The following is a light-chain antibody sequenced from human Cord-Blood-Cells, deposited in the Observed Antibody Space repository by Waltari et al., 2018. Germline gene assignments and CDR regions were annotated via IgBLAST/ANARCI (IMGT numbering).Light chain of an antibody. Sequence: DIQKTQSPYPPSASVGDRVTITCPASQSISSYLNWYQQKPGKSPKLLIYAGSSLQSRVPLRFSGIGSGTDFTLTISSLQPEDFATYYCQQSYSTPRSFGQGTKLEIK. CDR3: QQSYSTPRS. CDR1: QSISSY. J-gene: IGKJ2*04. V-gene: IGKV1-39*01. CDR2: AGS.